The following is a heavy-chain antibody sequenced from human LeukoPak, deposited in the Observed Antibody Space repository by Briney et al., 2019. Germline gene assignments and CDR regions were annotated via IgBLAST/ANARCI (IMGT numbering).Heavy chain of an antibody. D-gene: IGHD3-22*01. Sequence: PGGSLRLSCAASGFTFSSYAMSWVRQAPGKGLEWVSGISDSAGSTYYADSVKGRFTISRDNSKNTLYLQMNSLRAEDTALYYCAKGRFSSGYSGSDYWGQGTLVIVSS. CDR2: ISDSAGST. V-gene: IGHV3-23*01. CDR1: GFTFSSYA. CDR3: AKGRFSSGYSGSDY. J-gene: IGHJ4*02.